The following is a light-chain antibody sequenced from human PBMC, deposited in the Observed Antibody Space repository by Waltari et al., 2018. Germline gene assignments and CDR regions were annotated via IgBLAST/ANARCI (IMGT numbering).Light chain of an antibody. CDR2: QAS. CDR3: QQYHSFSVT. J-gene: IGKJ4*01. CDR1: QSVSPW. V-gene: IGKV1-5*03. Sequence: DIQMTQSPSTLSASVGVTVTITCRASQSVSPWLAWYQQKPGKAPKLLIYQASNLENGAPSRFSGSGSGTEFTLTISSLQPDDFATYYCQQYHSFSVTFGGGTKVEIK.